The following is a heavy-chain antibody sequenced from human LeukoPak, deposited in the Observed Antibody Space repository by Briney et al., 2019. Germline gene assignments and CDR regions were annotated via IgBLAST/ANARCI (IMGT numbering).Heavy chain of an antibody. J-gene: IGHJ4*02. CDR2: IDRNSGDT. D-gene: IGHD5-12*01. Sequence: ASVKVSCKASFSGNYFQWVRQAPGQGFEWIGCIDRNSGDTDYAQKFQSRVTMTRDTSSTTGYMELYGLRPDDTAIYHCATSQIRLGFFDNWGQGTLVFASP. CDR3: ATSQIRLGFFDN. V-gene: IGHV1-2*02. CDR1: FSGNY.